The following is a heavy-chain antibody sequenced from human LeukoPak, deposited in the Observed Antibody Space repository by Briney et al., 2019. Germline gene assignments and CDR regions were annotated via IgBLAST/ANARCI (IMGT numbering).Heavy chain of an antibody. V-gene: IGHV4-39*07. Sequence: PSETLSLTCTVSGGSISNYYWSWIRQPPGKGLEWIGSIYYSGNTYYNPSLKSRVTISVDTSKNQFSLKLSSVTAADTAVYFCARDVVAAAGTWDYWGQGTLVTVSS. D-gene: IGHD6-13*01. CDR1: GGSISNYY. CDR2: IYYSGNT. J-gene: IGHJ4*02. CDR3: ARDVVAAAGTWDY.